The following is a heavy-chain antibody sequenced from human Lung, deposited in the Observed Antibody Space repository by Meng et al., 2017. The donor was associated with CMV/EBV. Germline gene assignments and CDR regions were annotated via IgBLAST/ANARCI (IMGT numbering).Heavy chain of an antibody. J-gene: IGHJ4*02. CDR3: AGNSESRH. V-gene: IGHV3-53*01. D-gene: IGHD2/OR15-2a*01. Sequence: GGSLGLSCAASGFSVGSEYMSWVRQAPGKGLEWVSLMYSGGITRYSDSVRGRFTISRDSSKNTLFLQMNSLRAEDTAVYYCAGNSESRHWGQGTLVTVSS. CDR2: MYSGGIT. CDR1: GFSVGSEY.